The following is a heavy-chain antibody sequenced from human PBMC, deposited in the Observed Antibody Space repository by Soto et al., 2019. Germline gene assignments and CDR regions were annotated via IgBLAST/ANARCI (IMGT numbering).Heavy chain of an antibody. CDR1: GITFSTYR. CDR3: ARENYDFWSGYYLDY. Sequence: EVQLVESGGGLVQPGGSLRLSCVVSGITFSTYRMHWVRQAPGKGLEWVSHIKSDGTVTHYTDSVRGRFIISRDNAKNTLFQQMNSLRAEDTAVYYCARENYDFWSGYYLDYWGQGTLVPVSS. D-gene: IGHD3-3*01. J-gene: IGHJ4*02. CDR2: IKSDGTVT. V-gene: IGHV3-74*01.